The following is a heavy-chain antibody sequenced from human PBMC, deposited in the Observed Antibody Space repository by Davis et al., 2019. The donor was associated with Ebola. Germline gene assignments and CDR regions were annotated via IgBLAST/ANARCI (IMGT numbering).Heavy chain of an antibody. V-gene: IGHV5-51*01. D-gene: IGHD2-2*01. CDR3: ARQGYCNSTSCNNWFDP. Sequence: GGSLRLSCKGSEYNFNRYWIVWVRQMPGKGPEWMGSIYPGDSDTRYSPSFQGQVTISADKSITTAYLQWSSLKASDTAMYYCARQGYCNSTSCNNWFDPWGRGTLVTVSS. CDR2: IYPGDSDT. J-gene: IGHJ5*02. CDR1: EYNFNRYW.